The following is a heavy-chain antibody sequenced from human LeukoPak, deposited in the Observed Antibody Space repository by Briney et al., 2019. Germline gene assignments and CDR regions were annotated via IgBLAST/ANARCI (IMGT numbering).Heavy chain of an antibody. D-gene: IGHD3-10*01. CDR1: GFTFSSYA. V-gene: IGHV3-23*01. J-gene: IGHJ5*02. Sequence: GGSLRLSCAASGFTFSSYAMSWVRQAPGKGLEWVSAISGSGGSTYYADSVKGRFTISRDNSKNTLHLQMNSLRAEDTAVYYCAKDRRVRGVIDNNWFDPWGQGTLVTVSS. CDR3: AKDRRVRGVIDNNWFDP. CDR2: ISGSGGST.